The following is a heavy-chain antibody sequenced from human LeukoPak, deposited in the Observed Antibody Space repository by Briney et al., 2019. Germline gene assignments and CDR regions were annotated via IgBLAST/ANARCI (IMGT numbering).Heavy chain of an antibody. D-gene: IGHD2-2*02. CDR1: GFTFSSYS. Sequence: GSLRLSCAASGFTFSSYSMNWVRQAPGKGLEWVSSISSSSSYIYYADSVKGRFTISRDNAKNSLYLQMNSLRAEDTAVYYCARTGLVVPAAIGGDWFDPWGQGTLVTVSS. J-gene: IGHJ5*02. V-gene: IGHV3-21*01. CDR3: ARTGLVVPAAIGGDWFDP. CDR2: ISSSSSYI.